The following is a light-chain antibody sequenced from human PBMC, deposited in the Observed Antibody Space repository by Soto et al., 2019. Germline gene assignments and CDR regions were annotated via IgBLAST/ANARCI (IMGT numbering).Light chain of an antibody. CDR3: CSYAGSSTFWV. J-gene: IGLJ2*01. CDR1: SSDVGSYNL. V-gene: IGLV2-23*02. CDR2: EVS. Sequence: QSVLTQPASVSGSPGQSITISCTGTSSDVGSYNLVSWYQQHPGKAPKLMIYEVSKQPSGVSNRFSGSKSGNTASLTISGLQAEDEADYYCCSYAGSSTFWVFGGGTQLTVL.